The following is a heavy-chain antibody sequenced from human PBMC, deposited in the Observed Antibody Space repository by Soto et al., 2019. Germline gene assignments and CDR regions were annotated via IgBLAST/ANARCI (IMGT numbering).Heavy chain of an antibody. V-gene: IGHV1-24*01. D-gene: IGHD6-19*01. CDR2: FDPEDGET. CDR3: ATVGARSSGWYLPY. Sequence: GASVKVSCKVSGYTLTELSMHWVRQAPGKGLEWMGGFDPEDGETIYAQKFQGRVTMTEDTSTDTAYMELSSLRSEDTAVYYCATVGARSSGWYLPYWGQGTLVTVSS. J-gene: IGHJ4*02. CDR1: GYTLTELS.